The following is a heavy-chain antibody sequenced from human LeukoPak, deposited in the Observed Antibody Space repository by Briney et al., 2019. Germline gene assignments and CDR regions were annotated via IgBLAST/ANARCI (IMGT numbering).Heavy chain of an antibody. CDR1: GYSFTGYY. Sequence: ASVNVSCKASGYSFTGYYMHWVRQAPGQGPEWMGWIFPNSGDTHYAQKFQGRVSMTRDTSISTAYMELNRLTSDDTAIYYCARAEGSGYYQGRDYWGQGTLVTVSS. CDR3: ARAEGSGYYQGRDY. CDR2: IFPNSGDT. V-gene: IGHV1-2*02. J-gene: IGHJ4*02. D-gene: IGHD3-22*01.